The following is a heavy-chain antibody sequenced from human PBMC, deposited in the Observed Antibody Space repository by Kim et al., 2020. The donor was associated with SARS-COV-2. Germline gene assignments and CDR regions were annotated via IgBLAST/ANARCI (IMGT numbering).Heavy chain of an antibody. V-gene: IGHV4-39*01. Sequence: SETLSLTCTVYGGSISSSSYYWGWIRQPPGKGREWIGSIYYSGSTYYNPSLKSRVTISVDTSKNQFSLKLSSVTAADTAVYYCARHLPRTLMITFGGGWHSWGQGTLVTVSS. J-gene: IGHJ4*02. CDR1: GGSISSSSYY. CDR2: IYYSGST. CDR3: ARHLPRTLMITFGGGWHS. D-gene: IGHD3-16*01.